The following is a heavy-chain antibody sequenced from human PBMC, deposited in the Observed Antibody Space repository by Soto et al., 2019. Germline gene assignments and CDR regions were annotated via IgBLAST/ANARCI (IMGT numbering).Heavy chain of an antibody. Sequence: QVQLVESGGGVVQPGRSLRVSCAASGFTFRNYGMHWVRQAPGKGLEWVAVISYDGSNKYYADSVKGRFTISRDNSKNKLYLQMNSLRAEDTAVYYCAKDFDWLFLPSHWGQETLVTVSS. CDR3: AKDFDWLFLPSH. CDR2: ISYDGSNK. V-gene: IGHV3-30*18. D-gene: IGHD3-9*01. J-gene: IGHJ4*02. CDR1: GFTFRNYG.